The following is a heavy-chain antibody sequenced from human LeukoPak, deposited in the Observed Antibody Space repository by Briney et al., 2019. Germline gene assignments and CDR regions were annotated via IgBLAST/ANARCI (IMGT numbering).Heavy chain of an antibody. CDR1: GFTFSNVW. Sequence: GGSLRLSCVASGFTFSNVWMAWVRRAPGRGMEWVANIKQGGSAKIYVDSVKGRFSISRDNAKNSLYLQMNSLRAEDSAVYYCAGDRAYSSFDYWGQGTLVTVSS. V-gene: IGHV3-7*01. CDR2: IKQGGSAK. D-gene: IGHD6-13*01. J-gene: IGHJ4*02. CDR3: AGDRAYSSFDY.